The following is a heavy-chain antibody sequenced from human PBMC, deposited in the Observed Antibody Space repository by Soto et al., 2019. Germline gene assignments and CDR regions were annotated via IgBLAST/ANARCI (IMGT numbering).Heavy chain of an antibody. J-gene: IGHJ4*02. Sequence: GASVKVSCKASGGTFSSYAISWVRQAPGQGLEWMGGIIPIFGTANYAQKFQGRVTITADESTSTAYMELSSLRSEDTAVYYCARDQPLGYCSGGSCRFDYWGQGTLVTVPQ. CDR1: GGTFSSYA. D-gene: IGHD2-15*01. CDR2: IIPIFGTA. CDR3: ARDQPLGYCSGGSCRFDY. V-gene: IGHV1-69*13.